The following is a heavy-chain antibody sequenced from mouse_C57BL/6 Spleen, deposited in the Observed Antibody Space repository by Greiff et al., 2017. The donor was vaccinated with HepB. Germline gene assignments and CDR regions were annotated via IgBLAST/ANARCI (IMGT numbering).Heavy chain of an antibody. J-gene: IGHJ2*01. CDR3: TTGGTAYYFDY. Sequence: VQLQQSGAELVRPGASVKLSCTASGFNIKDDYMHWVKQRPEQGLEWIGWIDPENGDTEYASKFQGKATITADPSSNTAYLQLSSLTSEDTAVYYCTTGGTAYYFDYWGQGTTLTVSS. CDR1: GFNIKDDY. V-gene: IGHV14-4*01. D-gene: IGHD4-1*01. CDR2: IDPENGDT.